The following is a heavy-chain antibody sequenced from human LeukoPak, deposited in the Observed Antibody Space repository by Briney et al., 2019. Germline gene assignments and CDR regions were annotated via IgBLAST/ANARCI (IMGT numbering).Heavy chain of an antibody. J-gene: IGHJ4*02. D-gene: IGHD6-19*01. V-gene: IGHV3-9*01. CDR2: ISWNSGSI. Sequence: GGSLRPSCAASGFTFDDYAMHWVRQAPGKGLEWVSGISWNSGSIAYADSVKGRFTISRDNAKNSLYLQMNSLRAEDTALYYCAKAPGYSSGWLNYFDYWGQGTLVTVSS. CDR1: GFTFDDYA. CDR3: AKAPGYSSGWLNYFDY.